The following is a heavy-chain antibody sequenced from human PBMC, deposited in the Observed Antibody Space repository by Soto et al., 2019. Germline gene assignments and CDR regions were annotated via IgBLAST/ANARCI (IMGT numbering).Heavy chain of an antibody. CDR1: GFTFSSYG. J-gene: IGHJ6*02. V-gene: IGHV3-30*18. CDR3: AKDRSRSSYYYYGMDV. CDR2: ISYDGSNK. Sequence: GESLKISCAASGFTFSSYGMHWVRQAPGKGLEWVAVISYDGSNKYYADSVKGRFTISRDNSKNTLYLQMNSLRAEDTAVYYCAKDRSRSSYYYYGMDVWGQGTTVTVSS.